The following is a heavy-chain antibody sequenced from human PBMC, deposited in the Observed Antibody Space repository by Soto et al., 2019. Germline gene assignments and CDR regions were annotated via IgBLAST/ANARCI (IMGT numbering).Heavy chain of an antibody. CDR1: GGSISSYY. D-gene: IGHD3-10*01. CDR2: IYYSGST. Sequence: SETLSLTCTVFGGSISSYYWSWIRQPPGKGLDWIGYIYYSGSTNYNPSLKSRVTISVDTSKNQFSLKLSSVTAADTAVYYCAGLLWFGERNNWFDPWGQGTLVTVSS. V-gene: IGHV4-59*08. CDR3: AGLLWFGERNNWFDP. J-gene: IGHJ5*02.